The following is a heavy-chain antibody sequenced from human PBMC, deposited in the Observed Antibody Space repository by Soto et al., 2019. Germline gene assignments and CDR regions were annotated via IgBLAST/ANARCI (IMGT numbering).Heavy chain of an antibody. CDR2: IYYSGST. Sequence: SETLSLTCTVSGGSISSYYWSWIRQPPGKGLEWIGYIYYSGSTNYNPSLKSRVTISVDTSKNQSSLKLSSATAADTAVYYCARYGYSYGGYYFDYWGQGTLVTVSS. J-gene: IGHJ4*02. CDR3: ARYGYSYGGYYFDY. V-gene: IGHV4-59*01. CDR1: GGSISSYY. D-gene: IGHD5-18*01.